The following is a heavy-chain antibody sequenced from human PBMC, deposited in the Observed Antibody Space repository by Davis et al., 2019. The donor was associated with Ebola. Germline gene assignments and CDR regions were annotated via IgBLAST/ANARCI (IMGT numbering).Heavy chain of an antibody. V-gene: IGHV3-66*01. CDR2: IYSSGVT. CDR1: AFSVSSNY. Sequence: GGSLRLSCAASAFSVSSNYMSWVRQAPGKGLEWVSVIYSSGVTYSADSVKDRFITSRDNSKNTLYLQMNSLRVEDTAVYFCAREPRYRNNWHDGFDIWGQGTVVTVSS. D-gene: IGHD1-1*01. J-gene: IGHJ3*02. CDR3: AREPRYRNNWHDGFDI.